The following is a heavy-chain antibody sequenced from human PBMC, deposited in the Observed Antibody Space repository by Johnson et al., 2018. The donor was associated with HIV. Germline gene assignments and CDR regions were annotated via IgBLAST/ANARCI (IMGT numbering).Heavy chain of an antibody. Sequence: EVQLVESGGGLVQPGGSLRLSCTASGFTFSNAWMSWVRQAPGKGLEWVGRIKSKTAGGTTDYAAPVKGRFPISRDDSKNTLYLQMNSLKTEDTAVYYCAKVGPLGCELPEETVGAFDIWGQGTMVTVSS. CDR3: AKVGPLGCELPEETVGAFDI. V-gene: IGHV3-15*01. CDR2: IKSKTAGGTT. D-gene: IGHD1-26*01. J-gene: IGHJ3*02. CDR1: GFTFSNAW.